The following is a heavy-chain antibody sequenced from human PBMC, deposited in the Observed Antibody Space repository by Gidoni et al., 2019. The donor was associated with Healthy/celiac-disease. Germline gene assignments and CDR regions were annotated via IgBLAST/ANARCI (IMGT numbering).Heavy chain of an antibody. CDR3: VTAERAAATLDY. Sequence: QVQLVQSGAEVKQPGASVKVSCKASGYTFTSYDINWVRQATGQGLEWMGWMNPNSGNTGYAQKFQGRVTMTRNTSISTAYMELSSLRSEDTAVYYCVTAERAAATLDYWGQGTLVTVSS. J-gene: IGHJ4*02. CDR2: MNPNSGNT. D-gene: IGHD6-13*01. V-gene: IGHV1-8*01. CDR1: GYTFTSYD.